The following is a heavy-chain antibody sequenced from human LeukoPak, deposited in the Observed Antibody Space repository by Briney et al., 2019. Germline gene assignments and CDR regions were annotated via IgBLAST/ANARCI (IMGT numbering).Heavy chain of an antibody. CDR3: ATHGSAHYYMDV. V-gene: IGHV3-20*04. CDR1: GFTFSSYA. J-gene: IGHJ6*03. Sequence: GGSLRLSCAASGFTFSSYAMSWVRQTPGKGLEWVSGTNWDGGRTGYADSVKGRFTISRDNAKNSLYLQMNSLRAEDTAVYYCATHGSAHYYMDVWGKGTTVTISS. CDR2: TNWDGGRT. D-gene: IGHD2-2*03.